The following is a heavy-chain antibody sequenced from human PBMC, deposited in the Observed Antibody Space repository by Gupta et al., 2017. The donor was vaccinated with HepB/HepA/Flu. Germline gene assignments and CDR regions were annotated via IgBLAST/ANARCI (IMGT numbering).Heavy chain of an antibody. CDR1: GYMFINYY. CDR3: PRALGNWDP. V-gene: IGHV1-46*01. CDR2: IDHSGGTS. J-gene: IGHJ5*02. Sequence: VQLVQFWPEVKKPGPSVNTSCETFGYMFINYYIHWVRQAPGQGLEWMGMIDHSGGTSTNAQKFQDRITLTSGTATSTLSMELRRLQQEDTALYYWPRALGNWDPFG. D-gene: IGHD1-20*01.